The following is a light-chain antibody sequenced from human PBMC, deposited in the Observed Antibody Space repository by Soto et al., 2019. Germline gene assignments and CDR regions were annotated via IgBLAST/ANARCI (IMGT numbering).Light chain of an antibody. V-gene: IGKV3-11*01. CDR2: DAS. CDR3: QQRNNWPRIT. Sequence: EVLLTQSPATLSLSPGERATLSCRASQSVGSYLAWYQQKPGQAPRLLIYDASKRATDIPTRFSGSGSGTDLTLTISSLEPEDFAVYYCQQRNNWPRITFGQGTRLEIK. J-gene: IGKJ5*01. CDR1: QSVGSY.